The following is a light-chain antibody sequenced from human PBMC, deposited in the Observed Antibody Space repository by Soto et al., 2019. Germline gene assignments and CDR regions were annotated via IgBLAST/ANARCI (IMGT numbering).Light chain of an antibody. Sequence: QSVLTQPPSASASLGASVTLTCTLSSGYNNYKVDWYQQRPGKGPRFVMRVGTGGIVGSKGDGIPDRFSVLGSGLNRYLTIKNIQEEDASGCHCGADQGSGSNFVWVFGGGTKLTVL. V-gene: IGLV9-49*01. CDR1: SGYNNYK. CDR3: GADQGSGSNFVWV. CDR2: VGTGGIVG. J-gene: IGLJ3*02.